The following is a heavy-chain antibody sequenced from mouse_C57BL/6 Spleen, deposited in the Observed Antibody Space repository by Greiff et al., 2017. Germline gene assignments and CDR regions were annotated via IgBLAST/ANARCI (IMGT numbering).Heavy chain of an antibody. J-gene: IGHJ4*01. Sequence: LKESGPELVKPGASVKISCKASGYSFTGYYMNWVKQSPEKSLEWIGEINPSTGGTTYNQKFKAKATLTVDKSSSTAYMQLKSLTSEDSAVYYCARISLGYAMDYWGQGTSVTVSS. D-gene: IGHD6-2*01. CDR2: INPSTGGT. CDR1: GYSFTGYY. V-gene: IGHV1-42*01. CDR3: ARISLGYAMDY.